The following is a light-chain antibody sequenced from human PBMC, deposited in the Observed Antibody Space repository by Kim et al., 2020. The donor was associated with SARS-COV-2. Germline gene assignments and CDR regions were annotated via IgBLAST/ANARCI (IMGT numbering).Light chain of an antibody. Sequence: DIQMTQSPSTLSASMGDRVTITCRASQSIGNWLAWYQQKPGKAPKLLIYKASNLESGVSSRFSGSGSGTLFTLTISSLQRDDSATYYCQQYLSYSTFGQGTKLEI. J-gene: IGKJ2*01. V-gene: IGKV1-5*03. CDR1: QSIGNW. CDR3: QQYLSYST. CDR2: KAS.